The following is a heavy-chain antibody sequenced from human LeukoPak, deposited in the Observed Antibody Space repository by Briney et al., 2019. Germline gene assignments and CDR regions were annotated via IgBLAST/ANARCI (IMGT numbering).Heavy chain of an antibody. V-gene: IGHV4-59*01. J-gene: IGHJ4*02. CDR2: IYYSGST. CDR3: ARDHYYDSLDY. Sequence: PSETLSLTCTVSGGSISSYYWSWIRQPPGKGLEWIGYIYYSGSTNYNPSLKSRVTISVDTSKNQFSLKLSSVTAADTAVYYCARDHYYDSLDYWGQGTLVTVSS. CDR1: GGSISSYY. D-gene: IGHD3-22*01.